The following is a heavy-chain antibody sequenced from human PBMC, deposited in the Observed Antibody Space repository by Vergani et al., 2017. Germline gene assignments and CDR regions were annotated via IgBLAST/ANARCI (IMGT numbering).Heavy chain of an antibody. CDR1: GFTFTSSA. J-gene: IGHJ6*04. Sequence: QMQLVQSGPEVKKPGTSVKVSCKASGFTFTSSAMQWVRQARGQRLEWIGWIVVGSGNTNYAQKFQERVTITRDMSTSTAYMELSSLRSEDSAVYYCAASVYYYGSGFRVDVWGKGTTVTVSS. CDR2: IVVGSGNT. CDR3: AASVYYYGSGFRVDV. V-gene: IGHV1-58*02. D-gene: IGHD3-10*01.